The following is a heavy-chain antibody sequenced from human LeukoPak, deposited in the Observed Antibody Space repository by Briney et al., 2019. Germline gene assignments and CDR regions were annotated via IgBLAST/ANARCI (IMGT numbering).Heavy chain of an antibody. CDR2: ISSNGGST. Sequence: GGSLRLSCAASGFTFSSYAMHWVRQAPGKGLEYVSAISSNGGSTYYANSAKGRFTISRDNSKNTLYLQMGSLRAEDMAVYYCARGLPFDYWGQGTLVTVSS. V-gene: IGHV3-64*01. CDR1: GFTFSSYA. J-gene: IGHJ4*02. CDR3: ARGLPFDY.